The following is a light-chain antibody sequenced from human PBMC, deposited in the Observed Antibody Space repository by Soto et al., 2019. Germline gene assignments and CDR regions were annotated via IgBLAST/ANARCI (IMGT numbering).Light chain of an antibody. Sequence: DIQMTQSPSSLSASVGDRVTITCRASQSISSYLNWYQQIPGKAPKLLIYAASSLQSGVPSRFSGSGSGTDFTLTISSLQPEDFATYYCQQSYSTQYTFGQGTKLEIK. V-gene: IGKV1-39*01. J-gene: IGKJ2*01. CDR1: QSISSY. CDR2: AAS. CDR3: QQSYSTQYT.